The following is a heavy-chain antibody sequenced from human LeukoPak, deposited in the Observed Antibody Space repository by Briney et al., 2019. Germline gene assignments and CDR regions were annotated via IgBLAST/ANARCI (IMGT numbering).Heavy chain of an antibody. Sequence: SETLSLTCTVSGGSIRSSTYHWGWIRQPPGKGLEWLGSMYSSGSSYFNPSLRSRVAISMDTANNHFFLNLSSVTAADTAAYYCARGGQNRWFDPWGQGTLVTVSS. V-gene: IGHV4-39*07. CDR2: MYSSGSS. J-gene: IGHJ5*02. D-gene: IGHD3-10*01. CDR1: GGSIRSSTYH. CDR3: ARGGQNRWFDP.